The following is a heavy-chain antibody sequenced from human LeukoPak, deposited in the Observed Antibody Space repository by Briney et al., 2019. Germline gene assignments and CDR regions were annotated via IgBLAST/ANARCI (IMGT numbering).Heavy chain of an antibody. CDR3: ARTSNHITYYYYGMDV. CDR2: IYYSGST. CDR1: GDSISSYY. J-gene: IGHJ6*02. D-gene: IGHD1-14*01. Sequence: SETLSLTCTVSGDSISSYYWSWIRQPPGKGLEWIGYIYYSGSTNYNPSLKSRVTISVDTSKNQFSLKLSSVTAADTAVYYCARTSNHITYYYYGMDVWGQGTLVTVSS. V-gene: IGHV4-59*01.